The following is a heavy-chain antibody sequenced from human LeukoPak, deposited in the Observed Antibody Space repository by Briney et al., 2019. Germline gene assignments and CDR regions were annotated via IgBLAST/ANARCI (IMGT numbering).Heavy chain of an antibody. D-gene: IGHD6-13*01. CDR2: ISGSGGST. CDR1: GFTFSSYA. J-gene: IGHJ4*02. V-gene: IGHV3-23*01. Sequence: GGSLRLSCAASGFTFSSYAMSWVRQAPGKGLEWVPAISGSGGSTYYADSVKGRFTISRDNSKNTLYLQMNSLRAEDTAVYYCATTIAAAGYYWGQGTLVTVSS. CDR3: ATTIAAAGYY.